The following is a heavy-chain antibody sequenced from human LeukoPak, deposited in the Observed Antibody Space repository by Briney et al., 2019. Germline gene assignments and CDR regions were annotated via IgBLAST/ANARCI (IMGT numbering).Heavy chain of an antibody. CDR3: AREISSRVDYYYYYMDV. J-gene: IGHJ6*03. CDR1: GYTFTSYG. CDR2: ISAYNGNT. D-gene: IGHD6-13*01. V-gene: IGHV1-18*01. Sequence: ASVKVSCKASGYTFTSYGISWVRQAPGQGLEWMGWISAYNGNTNYAQKLQGRVTMTTDTSTSTAYMELRSLRSDDTAVYYCAREISSRVDYYYYYMDVWGKGTTVTVSS.